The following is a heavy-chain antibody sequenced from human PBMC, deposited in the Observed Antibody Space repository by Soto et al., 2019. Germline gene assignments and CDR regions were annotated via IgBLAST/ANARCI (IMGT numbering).Heavy chain of an antibody. CDR1: GGSVSSGSYY. J-gene: IGHJ4*02. CDR3: EREAAPRGILRYSYGYFAY. D-gene: IGHD5-18*01. V-gene: IGHV4-61*01. CDR2: IYYSGST. Sequence: QVQLQESGPGLVKTSETLSLTCTVSGGSVSSGSYYWSWLRQPPGKGLEWIGYIYYSGSTNYNPSLKSRVTTAVDTAKHQFSLKLSSVTAADTAVYYCEREAAPRGILRYSYGYFAYWGQGTLVTVSS.